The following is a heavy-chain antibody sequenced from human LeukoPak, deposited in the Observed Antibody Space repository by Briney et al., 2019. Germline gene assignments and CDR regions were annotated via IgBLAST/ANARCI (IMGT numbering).Heavy chain of an antibody. V-gene: IGHV3-33*01. CDR1: GFIFSNYG. D-gene: IGHD6-19*01. Sequence: GGSLRLSCEVSGFIFSNYGMHWVRQAPGKGLEWVALIWYDGRKFHADSVKGRFTISRDNSASTLYLQMNSLRVEDTAVYYCAREWGRIAVAGGPGYWGQGALVTVSS. J-gene: IGHJ4*02. CDR2: IWYDGRK. CDR3: AREWGRIAVAGGPGY.